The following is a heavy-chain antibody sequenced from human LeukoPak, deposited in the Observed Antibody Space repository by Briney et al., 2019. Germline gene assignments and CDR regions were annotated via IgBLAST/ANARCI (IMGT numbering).Heavy chain of an antibody. CDR1: GFTFSNYW. D-gene: IGHD5-24*01. CDR2: IKQDGSEK. J-gene: IGHJ5*02. CDR3: ARASDPWLQLT. V-gene: IGHV3-7*05. Sequence: GGSLRLSCAASGFTFSNYWMIWVRQAPGKGLEWVGNIKQDGSEKRYADSVRGRSSISRDNAQTSLYLQMNSLRAEDTAVYYCARASDPWLQLTWGQGTLVTVSS.